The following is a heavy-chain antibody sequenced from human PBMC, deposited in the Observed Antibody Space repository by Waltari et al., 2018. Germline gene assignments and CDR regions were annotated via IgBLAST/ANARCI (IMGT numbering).Heavy chain of an antibody. CDR2: INHSGST. D-gene: IGHD2-15*01. V-gene: IGHV4-34*01. CDR1: GGSFSGYY. J-gene: IGHJ3*02. Sequence: QVQLQQWGAGLLKPSETLSLTCAVYGGSFSGYYWSWTRQPPGKGLEWIGEINHSGSTNYNPSLKSRVTISVDTSKNQFSLKLSSVSAAYTAVYYCASEYCSGGSCYGAFDIWGQGTMVTVSS. CDR3: ASEYCSGGSCYGAFDI.